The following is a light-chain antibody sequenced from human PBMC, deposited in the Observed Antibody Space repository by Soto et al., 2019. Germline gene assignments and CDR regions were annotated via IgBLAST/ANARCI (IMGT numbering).Light chain of an antibody. CDR3: QQYDNWPPWT. CDR1: QSVSSY. V-gene: IGKV3-15*01. J-gene: IGKJ1*01. CDR2: DAS. Sequence: EILMTQSPATLSVSLGERATLSCRASQSVSSYLAWYQQKPGQAPRLLIYDASTRAIGVPARFLGSGSGTEFTLTISSLQSEDFAVYYCQQYDNWPPWTFGQGTKVDIK.